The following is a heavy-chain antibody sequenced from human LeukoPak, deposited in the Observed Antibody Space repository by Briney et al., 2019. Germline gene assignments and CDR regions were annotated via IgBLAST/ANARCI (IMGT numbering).Heavy chain of an antibody. Sequence: GASVKVSCKASGYTFTSYDINWVRQATGQGLEWMGWMNPNSGNTGYAQKFQGRVTMTRKTSISTAYMELSSLRSEDTAVYYCARAYYGSGSYSHWGQGTLVTVSS. CDR3: ARAYYGSGSYSH. CDR1: GYTFTSYD. CDR2: MNPNSGNT. V-gene: IGHV1-8*01. J-gene: IGHJ4*02. D-gene: IGHD3-10*01.